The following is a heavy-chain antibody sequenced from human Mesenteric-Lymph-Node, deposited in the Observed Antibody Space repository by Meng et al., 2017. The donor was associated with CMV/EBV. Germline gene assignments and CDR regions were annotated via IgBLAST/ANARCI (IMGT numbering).Heavy chain of an antibody. Sequence: GGPLRLSCAASGFTFSSYAMHWVRQAPGKGLEWVAVISYDGSNKYYADSVKGRFTISRDNSKNTLYLQMNSLRAEDTAVYYCARDLRIGATDYYYYYGMDVWGQGTTVTVSS. CDR1: GFTFSSYA. V-gene: IGHV3-30*04. D-gene: IGHD3-10*01. J-gene: IGHJ6*02. CDR3: ARDLRIGATDYYYYYGMDV. CDR2: ISYDGSNK.